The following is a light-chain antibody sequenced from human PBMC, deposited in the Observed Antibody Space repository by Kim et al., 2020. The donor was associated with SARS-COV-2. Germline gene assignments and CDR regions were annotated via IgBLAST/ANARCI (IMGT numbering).Light chain of an antibody. V-gene: IGLV3-1*01. Sequence: SVSPGQTASITCSGDKWGDKYAGWYQKKPGQSPVLVIYQDSKRPSGIPERFSGSSSGNTATLTISGTQAMDEADYYCQAWDSSTAVFGGGTQLTVL. CDR1: KWGDKY. J-gene: IGLJ3*02. CDR2: QDS. CDR3: QAWDSSTAV.